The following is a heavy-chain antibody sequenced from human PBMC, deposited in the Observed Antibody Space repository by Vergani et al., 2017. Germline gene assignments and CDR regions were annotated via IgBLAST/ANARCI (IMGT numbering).Heavy chain of an antibody. CDR1: GGSISSGGYS. V-gene: IGHV4-30-2*01. D-gene: IGHD3-22*01. CDR2: IYHSGST. CDR3: ARATYYYDSSGRAGWFDP. J-gene: IGHJ5*02. Sequence: QVQLQESGPGLVKPSETLSLTCTVSGGSISSGGYSWSWIRQPPGKGLEWIGYIYHSGSTYYNPSLKSRVTISVDRSKNQFSLKLSSVTAADTAVYYCARATYYYDSSGRAGWFDPWGQGTLVTVSS.